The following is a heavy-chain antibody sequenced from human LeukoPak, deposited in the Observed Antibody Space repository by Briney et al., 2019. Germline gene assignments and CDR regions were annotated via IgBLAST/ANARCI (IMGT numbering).Heavy chain of an antibody. Sequence: GGSLRLSCAASGFTVSSNYMSWVRQAPGMGLEWVSVIYSGGSTYYADSVKGRFTISRENSKNTLYLQMNSLRAEDTAVYYCASQPRIVGATARLDYWGQGTLVTVSS. V-gene: IGHV3-53*01. CDR1: GFTVSSNY. J-gene: IGHJ4*02. D-gene: IGHD1-26*01. CDR2: IYSGGST. CDR3: ASQPRIVGATARLDY.